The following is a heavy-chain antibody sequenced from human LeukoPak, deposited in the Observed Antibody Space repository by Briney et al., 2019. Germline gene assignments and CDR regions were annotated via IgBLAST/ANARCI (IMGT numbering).Heavy chain of an antibody. D-gene: IGHD2-2*01. CDR2: IYYSGST. CDR1: GGSISSSSYY. V-gene: IGHV4-39*01. CDR3: ASRYCSSTSCYVFDY. J-gene: IGHJ4*02. Sequence: SETLSLTCTVSGGSISSSSYYWGWIRQPPGKGLEWIGSIYYSGSTYYNPSLKSRVTISVDTSKNQFSLKLSSVTAADTAVYYCASRYCSSTSCYVFDYWGQGTLVTVSS.